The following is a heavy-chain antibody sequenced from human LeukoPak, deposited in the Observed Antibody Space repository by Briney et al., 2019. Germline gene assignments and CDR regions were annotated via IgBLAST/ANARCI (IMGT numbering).Heavy chain of an antibody. J-gene: IGHJ2*01. Sequence: GESLKISCQGSGYSFTSYWIGWVRQMPGKGLEWMGIIYPGDSDTRYSPSFQGQVTISADKSISTAYLQWSSLKASDTAMYYCARQGAVTAPLNWYFDLWGRGTLVTVSS. D-gene: IGHD4-17*01. CDR2: IYPGDSDT. CDR1: GYSFTSYW. CDR3: ARQGAVTAPLNWYFDL. V-gene: IGHV5-51*01.